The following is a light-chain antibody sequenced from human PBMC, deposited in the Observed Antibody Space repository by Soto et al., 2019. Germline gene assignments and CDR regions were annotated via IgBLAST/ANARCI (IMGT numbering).Light chain of an antibody. Sequence: EIVLTQSPGTLSLSPGERATLSCRASQSVRNDYVAWYQQKPGQAPRRLIHDASSRATGIPDRFSGSGSGTDFTLTISKREPEDFAVYYCQQYGGSPLVTFGGGTKVEIK. V-gene: IGKV3-20*01. CDR1: QSVRNDY. CDR3: QQYGGSPLVT. CDR2: DAS. J-gene: IGKJ4*01.